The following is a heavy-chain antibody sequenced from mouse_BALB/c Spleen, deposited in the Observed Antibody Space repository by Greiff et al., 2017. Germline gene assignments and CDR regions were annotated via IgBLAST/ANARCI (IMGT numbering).Heavy chain of an antibody. D-gene: IGHD2-4*01. CDR3: ASPWYYEGGGTMDY. V-gene: IGHV1-18*01. Sequence: EVQLQQSGPELEKPGASVKISCKASGYSFTGYNMNWVKQSNGKSLEWIGGINPNNGGTSYNQKFKGKATLTVDKSSSTAYMELRSLTSEDSAVYYCASPWYYEGGGTMDYWGQGTSVTVAS. CDR1: GYSFTGYN. CDR2: INPNNGGT. J-gene: IGHJ4*01.